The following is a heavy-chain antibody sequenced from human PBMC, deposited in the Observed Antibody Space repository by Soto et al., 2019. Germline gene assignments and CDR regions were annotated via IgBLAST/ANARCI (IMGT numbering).Heavy chain of an antibody. Sequence: GESLKISCKGSGYSFTSYWIGWVRQMPGKGLEWMGIIYPGDSDTRYSPSFQGQVTISADKSISTPYLQWTSLKASDTAMYYSARQKPGAGEDAFDIWGQGTMVAGSS. CDR3: ARQKPGAGEDAFDI. CDR2: IYPGDSDT. D-gene: IGHD6-19*01. J-gene: IGHJ3*02. V-gene: IGHV5-51*01. CDR1: GYSFTSYW.